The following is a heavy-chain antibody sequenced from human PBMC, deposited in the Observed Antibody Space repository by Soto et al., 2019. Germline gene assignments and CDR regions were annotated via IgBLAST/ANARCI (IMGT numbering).Heavy chain of an antibody. Sequence: QVQLVQSGAEVKKPGASVKVSCKASGYTFTSYGISWVRQAPGQGLEWMGWISAYNGNTNYAQKLQGRGTMTTDTSTSTDYMELRSLRSEDKDVYYCARDNWNYLLGGKFDPWGQGTLVTVSS. V-gene: IGHV1-18*01. D-gene: IGHD1-7*01. CDR3: ARDNWNYLLGGKFDP. CDR1: GYTFTSYG. CDR2: ISAYNGNT. J-gene: IGHJ5*02.